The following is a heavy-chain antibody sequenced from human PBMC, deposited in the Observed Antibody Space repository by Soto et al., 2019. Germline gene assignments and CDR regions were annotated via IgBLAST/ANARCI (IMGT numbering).Heavy chain of an antibody. CDR2: TYYRSKWYN. CDR1: GDSVSSNSAA. J-gene: IGHJ6*04. D-gene: IGHD2-15*01. V-gene: IGHV6-1*01. CDR3: ARINSNGYCSGGSCYSPSGMDV. Sequence: SQTLSLTCAISGDSVSSNSAAWNWIRQSPSRGLEWLGRTYYRSKWYNDYAVSVKSRITINPDTSKNQFSLQLNSVTPEDTAVYYCARINSNGYCSGGSCYSPSGMDVWGKGTTVTVSS.